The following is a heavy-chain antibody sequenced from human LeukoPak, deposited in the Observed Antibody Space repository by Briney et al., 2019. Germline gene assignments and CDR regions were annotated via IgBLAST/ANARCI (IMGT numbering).Heavy chain of an antibody. CDR1: GFTFSSYA. D-gene: IGHD3-22*01. J-gene: IGHJ4*02. V-gene: IGHV3-30-3*01. Sequence: PGRSLRLSCAASGFTFSSYAMHWVRQAPGKGLEWVAVISYDRSNKYYADSVKGRFTISRDNSNNTLNLQMDSLRAEDTAVYYCATTYHYDSSGYLWDSWGQGTLVTVSS. CDR2: ISYDRSNK. CDR3: ATTYHYDSSGYLWDS.